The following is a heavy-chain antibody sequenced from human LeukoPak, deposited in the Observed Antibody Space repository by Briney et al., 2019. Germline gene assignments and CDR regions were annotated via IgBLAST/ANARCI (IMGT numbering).Heavy chain of an antibody. V-gene: IGHV1-18*04. J-gene: IGHJ4*02. CDR3: ASWAGYCSSANCYTASLDY. D-gene: IGHD2-2*02. CDR1: GYTLTSYG. Sequence: GASVKVSCKASGYTLTSYGMTWVRQAPGQGLEWMGWISTYNGNTDYAQKLQGRVTMTTETSTSTPYMELRSLRSDDTAVYYCASWAGYCSSANCYTASLDYWGQGTLVTVSS. CDR2: ISTYNGNT.